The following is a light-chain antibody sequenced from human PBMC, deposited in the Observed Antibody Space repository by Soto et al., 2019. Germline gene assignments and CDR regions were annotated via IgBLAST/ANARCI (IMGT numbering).Light chain of an antibody. Sequence: TQSPSTLSASVGDRVTITCRASQSVGNNFLSWYQQRPGQAPRLLIYNAFNRATGISDRFSGSGSGTDFTLTISRLEPEDFAVYYCHQHAYSPLTFGQGTRLDIK. J-gene: IGKJ5*01. CDR3: HQHAYSPLT. CDR2: NAF. CDR1: QSVGNNF. V-gene: IGKV3-20*01.